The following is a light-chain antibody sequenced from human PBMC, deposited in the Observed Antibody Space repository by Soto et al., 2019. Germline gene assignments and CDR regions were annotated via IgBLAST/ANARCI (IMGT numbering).Light chain of an antibody. Sequence: EIVLTQSPGTLSLSPGERATLCCSASQSVSSNYLAWYQQKPGQAPRLLIYGASTRATGIPDRFSGSGSGTDFTLTISRLEPEDFAVYYCQQYGNSPPITFGGGTKVDIK. CDR3: QQYGNSPPIT. J-gene: IGKJ4*01. CDR1: QSVSSNY. V-gene: IGKV3-20*01. CDR2: GAS.